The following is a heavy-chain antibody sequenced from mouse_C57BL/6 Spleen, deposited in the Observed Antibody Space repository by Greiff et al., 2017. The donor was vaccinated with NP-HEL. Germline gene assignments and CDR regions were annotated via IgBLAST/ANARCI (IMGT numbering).Heavy chain of an antibody. CDR1: GFTFTDYY. CDR2: IRNKANGYTT. Sequence: EVNVVESGGGLVQPGGSLSLSCAASGFTFTDYYMSWVRQPPGKALEWLGFIRNKANGYTTEYSASVKGRFTISRDNSQSILYLQMNALRAEDSATYYCARFFWYFDVWGTGTTVTVSS. CDR3: ARFFWYFDV. J-gene: IGHJ1*03. V-gene: IGHV7-3*01.